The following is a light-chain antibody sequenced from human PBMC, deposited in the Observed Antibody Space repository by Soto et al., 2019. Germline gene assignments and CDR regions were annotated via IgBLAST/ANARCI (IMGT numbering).Light chain of an antibody. Sequence: QSVLTQPPSASETPEQRVIISCSGGTSNIGTNSVTWYQHLPGTAPKLLIYNSYQRPSGVPDRFSGSKSGTSASLAISGLQSEDEAEYYCSSYTNINTRACVFGTGTKLTVL. V-gene: IGLV1-44*01. CDR3: SSYTNINTRACV. CDR1: TSNIGTNS. J-gene: IGLJ1*01. CDR2: NSY.